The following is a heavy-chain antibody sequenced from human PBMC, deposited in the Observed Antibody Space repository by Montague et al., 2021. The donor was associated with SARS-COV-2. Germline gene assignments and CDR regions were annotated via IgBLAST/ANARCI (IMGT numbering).Heavy chain of an antibody. CDR2: IYYSGST. Sequence: TRSLTCTVSGGSISSGGYYWSWIRQHPGKGLEWIGYIYYSGSTYYNPSLKSRVTISVDTSKNQFSLKLSSVTAAATAVYYCARVDNLVQGVLPAEDAFDIWGQGTMVTVSS. D-gene: IGHD3-10*01. CDR3: ARVDNLVQGVLPAEDAFDI. J-gene: IGHJ3*02. CDR1: GGSISSGGYY. V-gene: IGHV4-31*03.